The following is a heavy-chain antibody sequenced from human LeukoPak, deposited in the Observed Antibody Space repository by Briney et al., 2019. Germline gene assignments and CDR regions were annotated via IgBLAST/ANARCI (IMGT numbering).Heavy chain of an antibody. CDR3: ARGMMVRGVIGIRGNNWFDP. V-gene: IGHV4-4*07. CDR1: GGSISSYY. D-gene: IGHD3-10*01. CDR2: IYTSGST. Sequence: SETLSLTCTVSGGSISSYYWSWIRQPAGKGLEWIGRIYTSGSTNYNPSLKSRVTMSVDTSKNQFSLKLSSVTAADTAVYYCARGMMVRGVIGIRGNNWFDPWGQGTLVTVSS. J-gene: IGHJ5*02.